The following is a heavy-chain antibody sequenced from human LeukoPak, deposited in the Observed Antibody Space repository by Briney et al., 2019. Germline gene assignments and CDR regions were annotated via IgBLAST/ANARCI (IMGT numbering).Heavy chain of an antibody. D-gene: IGHD1-26*01. Sequence: SETLSLTCAVYGGSFSGYYWSWIRQPPGKGLEWIGEINHSGSTNYNPSLKSRVTISVDTSKNQSSLKLSSVTAADTAMYYCARPRGVGATPPFDYWGQGTLVTVSS. CDR3: ARPRGVGATPPFDY. J-gene: IGHJ4*02. CDR1: GGSFSGYY. CDR2: INHSGST. V-gene: IGHV4-34*01.